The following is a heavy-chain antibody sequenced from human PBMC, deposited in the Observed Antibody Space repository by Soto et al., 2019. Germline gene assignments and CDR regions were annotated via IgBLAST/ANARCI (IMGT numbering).Heavy chain of an antibody. CDR1: GGSFSGYY. CDR2: INLSGST. D-gene: IGHD4-17*01. J-gene: IGHJ4*02. CDR3: ASLVYGDYDY. V-gene: IGHV4-34*01. Sequence: PSETLSLTCAVYGGSFSGYYWSWIRQPPGKGLEWIGEINLSGSTNYTPSLKSRVTISVDTSKILFSLKLSFLTAADTAVYYCASLVYGDYDYWGQGTLVTVSS.